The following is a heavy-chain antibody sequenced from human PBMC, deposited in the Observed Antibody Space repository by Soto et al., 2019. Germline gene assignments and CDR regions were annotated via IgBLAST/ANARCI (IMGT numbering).Heavy chain of an antibody. CDR1: GFSLSTSGVG. J-gene: IGHJ2*01. Sequence: QITLKESGPPLVKPTQTLTLTCTFSGFSLSTSGVGVGWIRQPPGKALEWLALIYWDDDKRYSPSLKSRLTITKXXXEXXVVLTMTNMDPVDTATYYCAHNHLVGATRSWYFDLWGRGTLVIVSS. V-gene: IGHV2-5*02. CDR3: AHNHLVGATRSWYFDL. CDR2: IYWDDDK. D-gene: IGHD1-26*01.